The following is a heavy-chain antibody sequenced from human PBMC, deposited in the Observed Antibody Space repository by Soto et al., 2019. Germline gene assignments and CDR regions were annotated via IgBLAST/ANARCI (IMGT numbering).Heavy chain of an antibody. J-gene: IGHJ4*02. V-gene: IGHV3-23*01. Sequence: GGSLRLSCAASGLTFSSYAMTWVRQAPGKGLEWVSTISGTGTTTYYADSVKGRFTISRDNSKNTLYLQMNSLRTEDTAVYYCVKAVYLLDFDYWGQGTLVTVSS. D-gene: IGHD2-8*01. CDR1: GLTFSSYA. CDR3: VKAVYLLDFDY. CDR2: ISGTGTTT.